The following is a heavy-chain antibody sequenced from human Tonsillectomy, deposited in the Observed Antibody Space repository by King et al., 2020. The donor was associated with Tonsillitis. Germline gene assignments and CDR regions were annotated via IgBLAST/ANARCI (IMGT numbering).Heavy chain of an antibody. V-gene: IGHV3-30*03. J-gene: IGHJ3*02. Sequence: VQLVESGGGVVQPGGSLRLSSAASGFTFSTYGMHWVRQAPGKGLEWVAIISHDGSNKYYADSVMGRFTISRDNSKNTLYLQMNGLRAGDTAVYYCATAPVLLWFGDYPGAFDIWGQGTMVTVSS. CDR2: ISHDGSNK. D-gene: IGHD3-10*01. CDR1: GFTFSTYG. CDR3: ATAPVLLWFGDYPGAFDI.